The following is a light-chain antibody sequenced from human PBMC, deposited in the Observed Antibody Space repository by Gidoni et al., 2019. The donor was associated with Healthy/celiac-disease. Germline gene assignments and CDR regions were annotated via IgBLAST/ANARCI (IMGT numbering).Light chain of an antibody. CDR3: QAWDSSTPHVV. Sequence: SHDLPPPPSVSVSPGQTASITCSGDQLGDKYACWYQQKPGQSPVLVIYQDSKRPSGIPERFSGSNSGNTATLTISGTQAMDEADYYCQAWDSSTPHVVFGGGTKLTVL. CDR1: QLGDKY. J-gene: IGLJ2*01. CDR2: QDS. V-gene: IGLV3-1*01.